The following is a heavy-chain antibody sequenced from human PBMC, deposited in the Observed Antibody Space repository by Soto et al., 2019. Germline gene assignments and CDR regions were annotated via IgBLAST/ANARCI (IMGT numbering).Heavy chain of an antibody. V-gene: IGHV5-10-1*01. CDR3: ARQPINYYDSSGYYSYYGMDV. CDR1: GYSFTSYW. J-gene: IGHJ6*02. Sequence: PGESLKISCKVSGYSFTSYWISWVRQMPGKGLEWMGRIDPSDSYTNYSPSFQGHVTISADKSISTAYLQWSSLKASDTAMYYCARQPINYYDSSGYYSYYGMDVWGQGTTVTVSS. D-gene: IGHD3-22*01. CDR2: IDPSDSYT.